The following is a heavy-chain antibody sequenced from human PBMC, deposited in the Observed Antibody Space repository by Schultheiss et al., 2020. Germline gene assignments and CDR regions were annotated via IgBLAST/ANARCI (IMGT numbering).Heavy chain of an antibody. J-gene: IGHJ4*02. D-gene: IGHD5-12*01. Sequence: SETLSLTCTVSGGSISSYYWSWIRQPPGKGLEWIGEINHSGSTNYNPSLKSRVTISVDTSKNQFSLKLSSVTAADTAVYYCARDLHSGYDSGFDYWGQGTLVTVAS. CDR1: GGSISSYY. V-gene: IGHV4-59*01. CDR2: INHSGST. CDR3: ARDLHSGYDSGFDY.